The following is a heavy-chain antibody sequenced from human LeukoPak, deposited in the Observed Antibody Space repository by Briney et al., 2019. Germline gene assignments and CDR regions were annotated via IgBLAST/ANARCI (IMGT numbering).Heavy chain of an antibody. D-gene: IGHD5-24*01. CDR3: ARGLRDGYTLFYFDY. CDR1: GGSITSSSYY. Sequence: MTSETLSLTCTVSGGSITSSSYYWGWIRQPPGKGLEWIGSIYYTGSTFYNPSLKSRVTISVDTSKNQFSMKLSSVTAADTAVYFCARGLRDGYTLFYFDYWGQGTLVTVSS. CDR2: IYYTGST. V-gene: IGHV4-39*01. J-gene: IGHJ4*02.